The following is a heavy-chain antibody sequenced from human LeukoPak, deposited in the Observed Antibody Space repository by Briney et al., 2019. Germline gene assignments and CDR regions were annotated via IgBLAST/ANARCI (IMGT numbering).Heavy chain of an antibody. Sequence: PGGSLRLSCVVSGFTFSNFAMHWVRQAPGKGLEWVAVISDEGNTKIYADSVKGRVTISRDNSKNTLYLQMNSLRAEDTAIYYCAKDAEPGIGPYWGQGTLVTVSP. CDR3: AKDAEPGIGPY. V-gene: IGHV3-30-3*01. CDR1: GFTFSNFA. D-gene: IGHD6-13*01. J-gene: IGHJ4*02. CDR2: ISDEGNTK.